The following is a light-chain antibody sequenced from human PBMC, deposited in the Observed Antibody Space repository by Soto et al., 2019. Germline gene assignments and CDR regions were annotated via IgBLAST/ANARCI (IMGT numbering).Light chain of an antibody. CDR3: SSYTSRTNLFV. CDR2: EVS. J-gene: IGLJ1*01. Sequence: QSALTQPASVSGSPGQSITISCTGTSSDVGGYNYVSWYQQHPGKAPKLVIFEVSIRPSGVSIRFSGSKSGNTASLTISGLQTEDEADYFCSSYTSRTNLFVFGSGTQLT. CDR1: SSDVGGYNY. V-gene: IGLV2-14*01.